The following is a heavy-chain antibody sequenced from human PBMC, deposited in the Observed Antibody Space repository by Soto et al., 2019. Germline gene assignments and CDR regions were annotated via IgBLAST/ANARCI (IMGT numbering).Heavy chain of an antibody. CDR1: GFTFRSFT. V-gene: IGHV3-21*01. CDR3: TRDVSRDGTARGWFDP. Sequence: GWSLRLSCAASGFTFRSFTMNWVRQAPGKGLEWVSTISSNSAYIYYTDALRGRFTISRDNAKNSLHLQMNSLRAEDTAVYYGTRDVSRDGTARGWFDPWGPGTLVTVSS. J-gene: IGHJ5*02. CDR2: ISSNSAYI. D-gene: IGHD2-8*01.